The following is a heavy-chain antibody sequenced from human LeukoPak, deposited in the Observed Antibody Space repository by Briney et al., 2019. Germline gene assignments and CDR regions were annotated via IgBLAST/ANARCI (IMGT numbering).Heavy chain of an antibody. J-gene: IGHJ2*01. V-gene: IGHV4-30-2*01. D-gene: IGHD3-3*01. CDR3: ARGPQGAYYDFWSGARYFDL. Sequence: PSETLSLTCAVSGGSISSGGYSWSWIRQPPGKGLEWIGYIYHSGSTYYNPSLKSRVTISVDRSKNQFSLKLSSVTAADTAVYYCARGPQGAYYDFWSGARYFDLWGRGTLVTVSS. CDR1: GGSISSGGYS. CDR2: IYHSGST.